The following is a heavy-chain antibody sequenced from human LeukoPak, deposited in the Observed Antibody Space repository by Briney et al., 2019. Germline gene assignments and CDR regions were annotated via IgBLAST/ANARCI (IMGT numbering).Heavy chain of an antibody. CDR3: ARGCSSTSCYYYYYGMDV. V-gene: IGHV3-23*01. CDR1: GFTFSRYA. D-gene: IGHD2-2*01. J-gene: IGHJ6*02. CDR2: VGGSGSST. Sequence: GGSLRLSCAASGFTFSRYAMTWVRQAPGKGLEWVSTVGGSGSSTYYADFVKGRFTISRDNSKNTLYLQMNSLRAEDTAVYYCARGCSSTSCYYYYYGMDVWGQGTTVTVSS.